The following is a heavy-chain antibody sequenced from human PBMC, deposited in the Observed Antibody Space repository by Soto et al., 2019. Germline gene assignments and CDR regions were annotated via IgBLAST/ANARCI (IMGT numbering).Heavy chain of an antibody. CDR3: ARFLLPASETSYSSSWGDFDY. CDR2: INPSGGST. J-gene: IGHJ4*02. D-gene: IGHD6-13*01. CDR1: GYTFTSYY. Sequence: QVQLVQSGAEVKKPGASVKVSCKASGYTFTSYYMHWVRQAPGQGLEWMGIINPSGGSTSYAQKFQGRVTMTRDTSTSTVYMELSSLRSEDTAVYYCARFLLPASETSYSSSWGDFDYWGQGTLVTVSS. V-gene: IGHV1-46*03.